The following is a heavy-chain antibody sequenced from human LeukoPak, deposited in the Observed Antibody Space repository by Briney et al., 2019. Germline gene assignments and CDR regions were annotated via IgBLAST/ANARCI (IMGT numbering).Heavy chain of an antibody. Sequence: SETLSLTCTVSGGSISSYYWSWIRQPPGKGLEWIGYIYYSGSTYYNPSLKSRVSMSVDTSKNQFSLKLSSVTAADTAVYYCARSRSSWYMDVWGKGTTVTVSS. J-gene: IGHJ6*03. CDR1: GGSISSYY. CDR3: ARSRSSWYMDV. D-gene: IGHD6-13*01. V-gene: IGHV4-59*12. CDR2: IYYSGST.